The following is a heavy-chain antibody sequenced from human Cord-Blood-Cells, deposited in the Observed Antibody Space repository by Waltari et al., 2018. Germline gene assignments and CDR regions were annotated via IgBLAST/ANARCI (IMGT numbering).Heavy chain of an antibody. CDR2: IYHSGST. Sequence: QVQLQESGPGQMEPSETLSHTCAVSGYSISSGYYWGWIRQPPGKGPEGIGSIYHSGSTYYTPSLKSRVTISVDTSKNQFSLKLSSVTAADTAVYYCARDLAAGDYDFWSGYYHDWFDPWGQGTLVTVSS. CDR3: ARDLAAGDYDFWSGYYHDWFDP. J-gene: IGHJ5*02. D-gene: IGHD3-3*01. V-gene: IGHV4-38-2*02. CDR1: GYSISSGYY.